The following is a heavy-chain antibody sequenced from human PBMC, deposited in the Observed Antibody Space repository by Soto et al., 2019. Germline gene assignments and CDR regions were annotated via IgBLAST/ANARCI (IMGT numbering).Heavy chain of an antibody. Sequence: QVQLVQSGAEVKKPGASVKVSCKASGYTFTSYGISWVRQAPGQGLEWMGWISAYNGNTNYAQKLQGRVTMTTDTSPSTAYMELRSRRSDDTAVYYCARDPPYSSGWYAGFDPWGQGTLVTVSS. V-gene: IGHV1-18*01. D-gene: IGHD6-19*01. CDR3: ARDPPYSSGWYAGFDP. J-gene: IGHJ5*02. CDR2: ISAYNGNT. CDR1: GYTFTSYG.